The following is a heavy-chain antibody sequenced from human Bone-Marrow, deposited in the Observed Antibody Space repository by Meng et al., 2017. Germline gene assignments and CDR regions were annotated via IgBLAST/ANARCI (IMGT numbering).Heavy chain of an antibody. V-gene: IGHV3-11*01. D-gene: IGHD3-10*01. CDR1: GFTFSDYY. Sequence: GESLKISCAASGFTFSDYYMSWIRQAPGKGLEWVSYISSSGSTIYYADSVKGRFTISRDNAKNSLYLQMNSLRAEDTAVYYCARAPMVRGAHDAFDIWGQGTMVTVSS. CDR3: ARAPMVRGAHDAFDI. CDR2: ISSSGSTI. J-gene: IGHJ3*02.